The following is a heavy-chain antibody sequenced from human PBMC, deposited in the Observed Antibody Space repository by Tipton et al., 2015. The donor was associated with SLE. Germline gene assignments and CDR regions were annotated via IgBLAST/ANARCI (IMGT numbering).Heavy chain of an antibody. CDR3: ARDVTGSEGWFDP. CDR2: IYYSGST. V-gene: IGHV4-59*12. CDR1: GGSISSYY. J-gene: IGHJ5*02. Sequence: TLSLTCTVSGGSISSYYWSWIRQPPGKGLEWIGYIYYSGSTNYNPSLKSRVTISVDTSKNQFSPKLSSVTAADTAVYYCARDVTGSEGWFDPWGQGTLVTVSS. D-gene: IGHD1-26*01.